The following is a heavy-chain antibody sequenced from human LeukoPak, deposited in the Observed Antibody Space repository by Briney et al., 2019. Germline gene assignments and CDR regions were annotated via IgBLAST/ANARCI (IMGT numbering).Heavy chain of an antibody. V-gene: IGHV3-30*04. CDR1: GFTFRTYA. J-gene: IGHJ4*02. CDR3: AKAYYDYVQANIDY. Sequence: PGRSLRLSCAASGFTFRTYAMNWVRQAPGKGLEWVAVISDDGSNKYYADSVKGRFTISRDNSKNTLYLQMNSLRAEDTAVYYCAKAYYDYVQANIDYWGQGTLVTVSS. CDR2: ISDDGSNK. D-gene: IGHD3-16*01.